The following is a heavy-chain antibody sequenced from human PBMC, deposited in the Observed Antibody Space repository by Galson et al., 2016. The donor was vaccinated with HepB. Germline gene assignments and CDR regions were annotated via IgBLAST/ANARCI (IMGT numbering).Heavy chain of an antibody. J-gene: IGHJ4*02. CDR2: IYYSGST. CDR3: ARGLTSSGGVAATPFDH. V-gene: IGHV4-31*03. D-gene: IGHD2-15*01. CDR1: GGSISSGGYY. Sequence: LTCTVSGGSISSGGYYWSWIRQHPGKGLEWIGYIYYSGSTYYNPSLKSRVTISVDTSKNQFSLKLSSVTAADTAVYCCARGLTSSGGVAATPFDHWGQGILVTVSS.